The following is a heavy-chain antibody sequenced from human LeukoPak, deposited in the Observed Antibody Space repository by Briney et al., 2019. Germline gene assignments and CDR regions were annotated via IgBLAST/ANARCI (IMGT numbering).Heavy chain of an antibody. V-gene: IGHV3-30*18. J-gene: IGHJ4*02. CDR2: ISYDGSNK. CDR1: GFTFSSYA. D-gene: IGHD1-26*01. Sequence: PGGSLRLSCAASGFTFSSYAMSWVRQAPGKGLEWVAVISYDGSNKYYADSVEGRFTISRDNSKNTLYLQMNSLRAEDTAVYYCAKGVVGATLDFDYWGQGTLVTVSS. CDR3: AKGVVGATLDFDY.